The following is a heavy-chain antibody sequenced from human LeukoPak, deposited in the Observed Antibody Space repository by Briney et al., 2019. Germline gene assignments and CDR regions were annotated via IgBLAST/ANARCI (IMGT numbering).Heavy chain of an antibody. Sequence: PGGSLRLSCAASGFTFSSYAMSWVRQAPGKGLEWVSAISGSGGSTYYADSVKGRFTISRDNSKNTLYLQMNSLRAEDTAVYYCAKFSTVARRGGYFDYWGQGTLVTVSS. V-gene: IGHV3-23*01. CDR1: GFTFSSYA. CDR2: ISGSGGST. J-gene: IGHJ4*02. CDR3: AKFSTVARRGGYFDY. D-gene: IGHD6-19*01.